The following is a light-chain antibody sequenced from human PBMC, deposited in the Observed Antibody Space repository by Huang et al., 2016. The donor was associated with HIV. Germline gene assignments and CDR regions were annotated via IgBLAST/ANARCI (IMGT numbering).Light chain of an antibody. J-gene: IGKJ3*01. CDR2: GAS. V-gene: IGKV3-15*01. Sequence: EIVMTQSPATLSVSPGERATLSCRASQNIGDNLTLYQHKPGQAPRLLIYGASTRATGIPPRFSGSGSWTEFTLTISGLESEDFAVYYCQQFNNWPPRFTFGPGTTVDVK. CDR1: QNIGDN. CDR3: QQFNNWPPRFT.